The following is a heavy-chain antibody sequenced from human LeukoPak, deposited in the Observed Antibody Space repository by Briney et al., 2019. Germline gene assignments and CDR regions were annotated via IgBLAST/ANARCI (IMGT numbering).Heavy chain of an antibody. V-gene: IGHV4-61*01. CDR2: IYYSGST. D-gene: IGHD6-13*01. CDR3: ARSAGSSWYVGDT. CDR1: GYSISSGYY. Sequence: SSETLSLTCTVSGYSISSGYYWGWIRQPPGKGLEWIGYIYYSGSTNYNPSLKSRVTISVGTSKNQFSLKLSSVTAADTAVYYCARSAGSSWYVGDTWGQGTLVTVSS. J-gene: IGHJ4*02.